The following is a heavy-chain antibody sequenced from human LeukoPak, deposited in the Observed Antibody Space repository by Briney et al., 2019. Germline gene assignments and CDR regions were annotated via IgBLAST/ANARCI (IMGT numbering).Heavy chain of an antibody. V-gene: IGHV3-23*01. CDR3: AKVGIAARRGGDY. Sequence: GGSLRLSCAASGFTFSSYAMSWVRQAPGKGLEWVSAISGSGGGTYYADSVKGRFTISRDNSKNTLYLQMNSLRAEDTAVYYCAKVGIAARRGGDYWGQGTLVTVSS. D-gene: IGHD6-6*01. CDR2: ISGSGGGT. J-gene: IGHJ4*02. CDR1: GFTFSSYA.